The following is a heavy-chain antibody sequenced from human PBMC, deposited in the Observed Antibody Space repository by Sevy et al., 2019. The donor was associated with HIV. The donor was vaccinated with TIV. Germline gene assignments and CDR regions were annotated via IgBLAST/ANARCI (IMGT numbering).Heavy chain of an antibody. CDR2: INAGNGNT. Sequence: ASVKVSCKASGYTFTSYAFHWVRQAPGQRLEWMGWINAGNGNTKYSEKSQGRVTITRDTSASTAYMELSSLRSEDTAVYYCARDYFGSGTFYNGNFFDYWGQGTLVTVSS. CDR1: GYTFTSYA. CDR3: ARDYFGSGTFYNGNFFDY. V-gene: IGHV1-3*01. D-gene: IGHD3-10*01. J-gene: IGHJ4*02.